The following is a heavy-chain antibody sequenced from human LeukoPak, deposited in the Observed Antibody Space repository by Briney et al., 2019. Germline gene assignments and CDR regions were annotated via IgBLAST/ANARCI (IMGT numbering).Heavy chain of an antibody. Sequence: GGSLRLSCAASGFTVSSNYMSWVRQAPGKGLEWVSVVYSGGSTYYADSVKGRFTISRDNSKNTLYLQMNSLRAEDTAVYYCAVRGPYSSGWYADYWGQGTLVTVSS. CDR1: GFTVSSNY. CDR3: AVRGPYSSGWYADY. J-gene: IGHJ4*02. CDR2: VYSGGST. D-gene: IGHD6-19*01. V-gene: IGHV3-53*01.